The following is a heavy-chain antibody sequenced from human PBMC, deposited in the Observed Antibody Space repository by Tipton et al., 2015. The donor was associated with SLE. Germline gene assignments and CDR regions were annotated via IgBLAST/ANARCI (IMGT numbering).Heavy chain of an antibody. Sequence: QLVQSGAEVKKPGESLKISCKGSGYWIGWVRQMPGKGLEWMGIIYPGDSDTRYSPSFQGQVTISADKSISTAYLQWSSLKASDTAMYYCARGGYCSSTSCPLDYWGQGTLVTVPS. J-gene: IGHJ4*02. D-gene: IGHD2-2*01. CDR2: IYPGDSDT. CDR3: ARGGYCSSTSCPLDY. CDR1: GYW. V-gene: IGHV5-51*01.